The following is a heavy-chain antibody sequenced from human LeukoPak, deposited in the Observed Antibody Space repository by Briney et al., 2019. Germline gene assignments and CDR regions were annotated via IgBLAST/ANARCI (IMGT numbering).Heavy chain of an antibody. J-gene: IGHJ5*02. Sequence: GGSLRLSCAASGFTFSDCSIHWVRQASGKGLEWVGLIDKKTENYETAYAESVRGRFTISRDDSKNTAYLQMDSLEIEDTALYYCTRDAGTYNWLDPWGQGTLVTVSS. CDR3: TRDAGTYNWLDP. CDR2: IDKKTENYET. V-gene: IGHV3-73*01. CDR1: GFTFSDCS. D-gene: IGHD1-26*01.